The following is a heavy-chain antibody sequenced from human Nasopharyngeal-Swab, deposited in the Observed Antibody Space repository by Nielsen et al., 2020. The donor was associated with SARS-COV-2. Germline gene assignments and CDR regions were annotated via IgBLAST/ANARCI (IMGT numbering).Heavy chain of an antibody. V-gene: IGHV4-4*07. J-gene: IGHJ2*01. CDR1: GGSISSYY. CDR3: ARESPPDWYFDL. CDR2: IYTSGST. Sequence: SETLSLTCTVSGGSISSYYWSWIRQPAGKGLEWIGRIYTSGSTYYNPSLKSRVTISVDTSKNQFSLKLSSVTAADTAVYYCARESPPDWYFDLWGRGTLVTVSS.